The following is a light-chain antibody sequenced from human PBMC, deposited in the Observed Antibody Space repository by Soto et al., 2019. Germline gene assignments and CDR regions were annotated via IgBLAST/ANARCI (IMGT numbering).Light chain of an antibody. J-gene: IGKJ1*01. CDR3: QQYNSFSWT. CDR1: QSIASW. CDR2: QAS. V-gene: IGKV1-5*03. Sequence: DIQMTQSPSTLSASVGDRVTITCRAGQSIASWLAWYQQKPGKAPKLLIYQASNLQSGVPSRFSGSASGTEYTLTFSSLQPDDFPTYYCQQYNSFSWTFGQGTKVDIK.